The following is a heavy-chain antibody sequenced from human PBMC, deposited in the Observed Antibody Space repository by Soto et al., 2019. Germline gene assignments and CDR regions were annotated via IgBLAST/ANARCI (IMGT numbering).Heavy chain of an antibody. V-gene: IGHV1-18*01. CDR1: GYTFTSYG. CDR3: AREADYFVSRGHGYYGMDV. Sequence: QVQLVQSGAEVKKPGASVKVSCKASGYTFTSYGISWVRQAPGQGREWMGWISACNGNTNYAQKLQGRVTMTTVTSTSTAYMEVRGLRSDATAVYYCAREADYFVSRGHGYYGMDVWGQGTKVTVSS. J-gene: IGHJ6*02. CDR2: ISACNGNT. D-gene: IGHD3-22*01.